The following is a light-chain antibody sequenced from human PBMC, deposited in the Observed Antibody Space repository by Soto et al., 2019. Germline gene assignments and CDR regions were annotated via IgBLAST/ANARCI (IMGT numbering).Light chain of an antibody. CDR3: QQYGSSPLFT. CDR1: QSVSSSY. CDR2: GAS. V-gene: IGKV3-20*01. Sequence: EIVLTQSPGTLSLSPGERATLSCRASQSVSSSYLAWYQQKPGQAPRLLMYGASSRATGIPDRFSGSGSGTAFTLIINRLEPEDFAVYYCQQYGSSPLFTFGPGTKVDIK. J-gene: IGKJ3*01.